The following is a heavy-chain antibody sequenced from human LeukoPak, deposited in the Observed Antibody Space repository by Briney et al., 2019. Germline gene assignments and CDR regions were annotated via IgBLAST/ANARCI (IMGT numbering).Heavy chain of an antibody. CDR3: ARAGYYGSSGLDY. V-gene: IGHV4-34*01. D-gene: IGHD3-22*01. J-gene: IGHJ4*02. CDR2: INHSGST. CDR1: GGSFSGYY. Sequence: SETLSLTCAVYGGSFSGYYWSWIRQPPGKGLEWIGEINHSGSTNYNPSLKSRVTISVDTSKNQFSLKLSSVTAADTAVYYCARAGYYGSSGLDYWGQGTLVTVSS.